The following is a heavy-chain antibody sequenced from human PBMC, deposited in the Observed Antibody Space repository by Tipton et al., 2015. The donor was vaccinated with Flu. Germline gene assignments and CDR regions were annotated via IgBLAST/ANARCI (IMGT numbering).Heavy chain of an antibody. V-gene: IGHV4-38-2*02. J-gene: IGHJ6*02. CDR2: IFRTGST. CDR3: ARDQGFGGGMTYDYYAMDV. D-gene: IGHD3-10*01. CDR1: GDSISSRYY. Sequence: TLSLTCTISGDSISSRYYWGWIRQPPGKGLEWIGNIFRTGSTYHNPSLKSRVTMSVDTSKNQFSLKLNSVTAADTAVYYCARDQGFGGGMTYDYYAMDVWGQGTTVAVSS.